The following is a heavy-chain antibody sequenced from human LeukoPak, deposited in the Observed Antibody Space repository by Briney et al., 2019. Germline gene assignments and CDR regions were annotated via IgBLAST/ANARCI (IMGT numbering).Heavy chain of an antibody. Sequence: SETLSLTCTVSGGSISSYYWSWIRQPPGKGLEWIGYIYYSGSTNYNPSLKSRVTISVDTSKNQFSLKLSSVTAADTAVYYCASQGYSSSWYYFDYWGQGTLVSVSS. V-gene: IGHV4-59*08. CDR3: ASQGYSSSWYYFDY. D-gene: IGHD6-13*01. J-gene: IGHJ4*02. CDR2: IYYSGST. CDR1: GGSISSYY.